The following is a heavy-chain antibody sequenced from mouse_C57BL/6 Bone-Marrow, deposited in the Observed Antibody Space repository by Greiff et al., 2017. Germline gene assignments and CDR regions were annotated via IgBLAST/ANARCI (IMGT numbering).Heavy chain of an antibody. D-gene: IGHD1-1*01. Sequence: DVQLVESGAELVRPGASVKLSCTASGFNIKDDYMHWVKQRPEQGLEWIGWLDPENGDTEYASKFQGKATITADTSSNTAYLQLSSLTSEDTAVYYCTTVVHYWGQGTPLTVSS. J-gene: IGHJ2*01. V-gene: IGHV14-4*01. CDR3: TTVVHY. CDR1: GFNIKDDY. CDR2: LDPENGDT.